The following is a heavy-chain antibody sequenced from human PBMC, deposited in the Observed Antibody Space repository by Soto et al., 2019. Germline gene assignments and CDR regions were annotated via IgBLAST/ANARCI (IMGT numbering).Heavy chain of an antibody. CDR1: GNTFTNYY. CDR3: ARALESLYPHYGGGPYFDY. Sequence: GASVKVSCKASGNTFTNYYIHWVRQAPGQGLEWMGTINPSGGHTTYSQNFLGRVTMTRDTSTSTLYMELNSLRAEDTAVYYCARALESLYPHYGGGPYFDYWGQGTLVTVSS. D-gene: IGHD4-17*01. V-gene: IGHV1-46*01. J-gene: IGHJ4*02. CDR2: INPSGGHT.